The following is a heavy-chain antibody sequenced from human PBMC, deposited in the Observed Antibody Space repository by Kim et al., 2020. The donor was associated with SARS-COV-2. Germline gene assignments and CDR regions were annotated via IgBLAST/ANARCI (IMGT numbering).Heavy chain of an antibody. CDR1: GFTFSGSA. CDR2: IRSKANSYAT. D-gene: IGHD2-15*01. CDR3: TRQLGYCSGGSCYDDY. V-gene: IGHV3-73*01. Sequence: GGSLRLSCAASGFTFSGSAMHWVRQASGKGLEWVGRIRSKANSYATAYAASVKGRFTISRDDSKNTAYLQMNSLKTEDTAVYYCTRQLGYCSGGSCYDDYWGQGTLVTVSS. J-gene: IGHJ4*02.